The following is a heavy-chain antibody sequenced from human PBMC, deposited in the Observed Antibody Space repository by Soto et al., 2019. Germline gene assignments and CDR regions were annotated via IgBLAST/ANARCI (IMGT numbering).Heavy chain of an antibody. CDR3: ARLNPRRYFDY. Sequence: QVQLQESGPGLVKPSETLSLTCNVSGGSVSSGGYYWSWIRQPPGKVLEWIGDIYYSGSTNYIPSLKSRVTISLDTSKNQFSLKLSSATAADTAVYYCARLNPRRYFDYWGQGSLVTVSS. J-gene: IGHJ4*02. CDR1: GGSVSSGGYY. CDR2: IYYSGST. V-gene: IGHV4-61*08.